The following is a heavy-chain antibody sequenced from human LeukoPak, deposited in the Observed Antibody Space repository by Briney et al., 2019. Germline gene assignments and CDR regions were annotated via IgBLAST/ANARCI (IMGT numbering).Heavy chain of an antibody. Sequence: SETLSLTCTVSGGSISSGGYYWSWIRQHPGKGLEWIGYIYYGGSTYYNPSLKSRVTISVDTSKNQFSLKLSSVTAADTAVYYCARADHYYYYGMDVWGQGTTVTVSS. CDR1: GGSISSGGYY. V-gene: IGHV4-31*03. CDR2: IYYGGST. J-gene: IGHJ6*02. CDR3: ARADHYYYYGMDV.